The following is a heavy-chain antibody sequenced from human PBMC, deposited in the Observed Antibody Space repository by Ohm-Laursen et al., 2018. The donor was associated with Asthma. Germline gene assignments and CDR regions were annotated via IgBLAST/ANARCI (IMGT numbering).Heavy chain of an antibody. D-gene: IGHD3-3*01. CDR1: GFTFRSYA. Sequence: SLRLSCAASGFTFRSYAMHWVRQAPGKGLEWVAVISYDGSNKNYADSVKGRFTISRDNSKNTLYMQMNSLRPEDTAVYYCASEEITMVGVVTRAFDYWGQGTLVTVSS. V-gene: IGHV3-30-3*01. J-gene: IGHJ4*02. CDR2: ISYDGSNK. CDR3: ASEEITMVGVVTRAFDY.